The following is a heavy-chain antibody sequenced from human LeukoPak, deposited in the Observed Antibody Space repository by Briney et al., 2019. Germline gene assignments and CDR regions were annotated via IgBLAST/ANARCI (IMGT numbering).Heavy chain of an antibody. Sequence: SETLSLTCTVSGGSISSYYWSWIRQPAGKGLEWIGRIYTSGSTNYNPSLKSRVTMSVDTSKNQFSLKLSSVTAADTAVYYCARVAIAAAVNDAFDIWGQGTMVTVSS. CDR3: ARVAIAAAVNDAFDI. D-gene: IGHD6-13*01. CDR1: GGSISSYY. CDR2: IYTSGST. J-gene: IGHJ3*02. V-gene: IGHV4-4*07.